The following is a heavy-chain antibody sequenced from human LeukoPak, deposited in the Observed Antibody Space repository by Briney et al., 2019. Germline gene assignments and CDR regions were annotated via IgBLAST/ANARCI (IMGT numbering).Heavy chain of an antibody. V-gene: IGHV3-48*01. CDR3: VPQKGYGGNPLDY. Sequence: GGSLRLSCAASGFTFSSYAMNWVRQAPGKGLEWLSYISSDGSTIYYADSEKGRITISRDNARKSLYLQMNSLRAEDTAVYYCVPQKGYGGNPLDYWGQGTLVTVST. J-gene: IGHJ4*02. D-gene: IGHD4-23*01. CDR2: ISSDGSTI. CDR1: GFTFSSYA.